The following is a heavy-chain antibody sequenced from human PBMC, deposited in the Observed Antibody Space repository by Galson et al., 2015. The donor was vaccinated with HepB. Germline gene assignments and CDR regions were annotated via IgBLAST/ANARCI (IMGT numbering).Heavy chain of an antibody. CDR3: AREELSTVWFGARGYYYGMDV. D-gene: IGHD3-10*01. Sequence: SLRLSCAASGFTFSSYAMHWVRQAPGKGLEWVAVISYDGSNKYYADSVKGRFTISRDNSKNTLYLQMNSLRAEDTAVYYCAREELSTVWFGARGYYYGMDVWGQGTTVTVSS. CDR2: ISYDGSNK. V-gene: IGHV3-30*04. J-gene: IGHJ6*02. CDR1: GFTFSSYA.